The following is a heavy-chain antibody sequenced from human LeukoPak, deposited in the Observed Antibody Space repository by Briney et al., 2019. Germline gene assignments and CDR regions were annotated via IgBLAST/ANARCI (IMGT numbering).Heavy chain of an antibody. Sequence: GGSLRLSCAASGFTFSNYAMNWVRQAPGKGLEWVSSICGGGGNTYYADSVKGRFTISRDNSKNTLYLQINSLRAEDTAIYYCAKDCVKYSSSPIDYWGQGTLVTVSS. CDR1: GFTFSNYA. J-gene: IGHJ4*02. CDR3: AKDCVKYSSSPIDY. CDR2: ICGGGGNT. V-gene: IGHV3-23*01. D-gene: IGHD3-22*01.